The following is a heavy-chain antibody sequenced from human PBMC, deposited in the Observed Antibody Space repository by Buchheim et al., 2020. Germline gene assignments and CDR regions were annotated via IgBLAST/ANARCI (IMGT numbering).Heavy chain of an antibody. Sequence: QLQLQESGSGLVKPSQTLSLTCAVSGGSISSGGYSWSWIRQPPGKGLEWIGYIYHSGSTYYNPSLKTRVTISVHRSKNQFSLRLSSVTAADTAVYYCARAVSDFWGALGAFDYWGQGTL. CDR3: ARAVSDFWGALGAFDY. CDR1: GGSISSGGYS. D-gene: IGHD3-3*01. V-gene: IGHV4-30-2*01. CDR2: IYHSGST. J-gene: IGHJ4*02.